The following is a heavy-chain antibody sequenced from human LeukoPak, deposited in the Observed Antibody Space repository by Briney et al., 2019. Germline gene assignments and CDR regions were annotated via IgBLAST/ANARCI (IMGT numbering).Heavy chain of an antibody. J-gene: IGHJ4*02. D-gene: IGHD3-3*01. CDR2: IVPIFGTA. CDR1: GGTFSSYV. CDR3: ARGPLRFLGGIVY. V-gene: IGHV1-69*13. Sequence: GASVKVSCKASGGTFSSYVISWVRQAPGQGLEWMGGIVPIFGTANYAQNFQGRVTITADDSTSTAYMALSTLRSEDTAVYYCARGPLRFLGGIVYWGQGTLVTVSS.